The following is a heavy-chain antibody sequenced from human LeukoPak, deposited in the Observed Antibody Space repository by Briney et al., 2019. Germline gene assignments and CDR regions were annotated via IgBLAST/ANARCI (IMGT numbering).Heavy chain of an antibody. CDR3: AKLGGYTVFGVALDF. D-gene: IGHD3-3*01. J-gene: IGHJ4*02. V-gene: IGHV3-21*04. CDR1: GFTFSTYS. Sequence: GGSLRLSCTASGFTFSTYSMNWVRQAPGKGLEWVSSISSSSSYIYYADSVKGRFTISRDNAKNSLSLQMNSLRAEDTATYYCAKLGGYTVFGVALDFWGRGTLVTVS. CDR2: ISSSSSYI.